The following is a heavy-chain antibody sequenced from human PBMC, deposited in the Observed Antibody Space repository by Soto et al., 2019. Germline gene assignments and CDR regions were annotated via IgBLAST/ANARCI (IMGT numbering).Heavy chain of an antibody. D-gene: IGHD3-22*01. J-gene: IGHJ4*02. V-gene: IGHV1-46*01. CDR3: ARDPKRRWITMIVVATPEFDY. CDR1: GYTFTRYY. Sequence: ASVKVSCKASGYTFTRYYIHWVRQAPGQGLEWMGIINPRSGSTTYSQKFQGRVTMTSDTSTSTAYMELSSLRSEDTAVYYCARDPKRRWITMIVVATPEFDYWGQGTLVTVSS. CDR2: INPRSGST.